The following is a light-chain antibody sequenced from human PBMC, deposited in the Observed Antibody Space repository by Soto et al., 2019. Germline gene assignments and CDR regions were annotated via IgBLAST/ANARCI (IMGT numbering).Light chain of an antibody. V-gene: IGKV1-39*01. CDR2: AAS. CDR3: QQSFAIPPWT. J-gene: IGKJ1*01. Sequence: IQMTQSPSSLSASVGDRVTITFRASQSISNYLNWYQQESGKAPKLLIYAASTLQSGVPSRFSGSGSGTDFTLTISSLQPEDFATYYCQQSFAIPPWTFGQGTRVEIK. CDR1: QSISNY.